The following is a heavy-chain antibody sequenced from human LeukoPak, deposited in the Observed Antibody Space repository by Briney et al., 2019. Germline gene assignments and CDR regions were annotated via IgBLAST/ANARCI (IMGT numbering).Heavy chain of an antibody. CDR3: SRDPGGECSNTGCYAKY. J-gene: IGHJ4*02. Sequence: PGGSLRLSCAASGFTFSSYGMHWVRQAPGKGLEWVAFIRYDGSNKYYADSVKGRFTISRDNSKNTLYLQMNNLKTEDTAVFYCSRDPGGECSNTGCYAKYWGQGTLVTVSS. CDR2: IRYDGSNK. CDR1: GFTFSSYG. D-gene: IGHD2-2*01. V-gene: IGHV3-30*02.